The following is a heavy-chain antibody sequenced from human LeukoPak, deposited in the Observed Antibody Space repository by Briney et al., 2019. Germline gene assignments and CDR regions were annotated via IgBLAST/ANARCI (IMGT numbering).Heavy chain of an antibody. V-gene: IGHV4-38-2*01. CDR2: IHHSGKS. J-gene: IGHJ4*02. CDR3: ASVFASPPRVFDN. CDR1: GYYIRNGYF. D-gene: IGHD3-10*02. Sequence: KPSETLSLTCGVSGYYIRNGYFWGWIRQPPGKGLERIGSIHHSGKSDYNPSFKSRVTISVDTSKNQFALRLSSLTASDTAVYYCASVFASPPRVFDNWGQGTLVTVSS.